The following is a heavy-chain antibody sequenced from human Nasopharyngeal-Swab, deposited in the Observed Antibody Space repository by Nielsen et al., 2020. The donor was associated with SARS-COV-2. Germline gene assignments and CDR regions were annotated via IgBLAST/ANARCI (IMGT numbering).Heavy chain of an antibody. CDR2: INAGNGNT. CDR3: ARERQLVRVYYYYYMDV. Sequence: ASVKVSCKASGYTFTGYAMHWVRQAPGQRLEWMGGINAGNGNTKYSQKFQGRVTITRDTSASTAYMELSSLRSEDTAVYYCARERQLVRVYYYYYMDVWGKGTTVTVSS. CDR1: GYTFTGYA. V-gene: IGHV1-3*01. D-gene: IGHD6-6*01. J-gene: IGHJ6*03.